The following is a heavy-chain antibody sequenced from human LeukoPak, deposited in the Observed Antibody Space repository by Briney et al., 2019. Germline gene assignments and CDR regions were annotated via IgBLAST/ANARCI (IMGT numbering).Heavy chain of an antibody. CDR1: GGSISSYC. CDR3: ARDRSPGGSSWD. Sequence: SETLSLTCTVSGGSISSYCWSWIRQPPGKGLEWIGYIYYSGSTNYNPSLKSRVTISVDTSKNQFSLKLSSVTAADTAVYYCARDRSPGGSSWDWGQGTLVTVSS. D-gene: IGHD6-13*01. CDR2: IYYSGST. V-gene: IGHV4-59*01. J-gene: IGHJ4*02.